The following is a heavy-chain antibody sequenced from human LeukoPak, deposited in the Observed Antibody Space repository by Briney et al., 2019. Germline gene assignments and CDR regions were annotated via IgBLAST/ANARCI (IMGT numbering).Heavy chain of an antibody. CDR2: IYPGDSDT. J-gene: IGHJ4*02. D-gene: IGHD5-12*01. CDR1: GYSFTSYW. Sequence: GEALKISRKGSGYSFTSYWIGWVRQMPGKGLEWMGIIYPGDSDTRYSPSFQGQTTISADKSISTAYLQWSSLTDSATAMYYCARRLPRGYSGYDPYYFDYWGQGTLVTVSS. V-gene: IGHV5-51*01. CDR3: ARRLPRGYSGYDPYYFDY.